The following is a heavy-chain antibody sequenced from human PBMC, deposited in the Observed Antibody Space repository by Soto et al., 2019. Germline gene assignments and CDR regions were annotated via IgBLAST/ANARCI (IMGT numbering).Heavy chain of an antibody. J-gene: IGHJ6*02. D-gene: IGHD2-2*01. CDR2: INHSGST. V-gene: IGHV4-34*01. CDR1: GGSFSGYY. CDR3: ARGRYCSSTSCYYYYYGMDV. Sequence: SETLSLTCAVYGGSFSGYYWSWIRQPPGRGLEWIGEINHSGSTNYNPPLKSRVTISVDTSKNQFSLKLSSVTAADTAVYYCARGRYCSSTSCYYYYYGMDVWGQGTTVTVSS.